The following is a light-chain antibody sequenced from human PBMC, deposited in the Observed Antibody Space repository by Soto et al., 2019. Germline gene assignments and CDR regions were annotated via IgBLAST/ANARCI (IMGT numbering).Light chain of an antibody. Sequence: DIQMTQSPSSLSASVGNRVTITCRASQGISSWLAWYQQKPGKAPKLLIYAASSLQSGVPARFSGSVSGTDCTLSINSLQTEDGATYYCQQAYSFPITFGQGTRLEI. CDR3: QQAYSFPIT. J-gene: IGKJ5*01. CDR1: QGISSW. CDR2: AAS. V-gene: IGKV1-12*01.